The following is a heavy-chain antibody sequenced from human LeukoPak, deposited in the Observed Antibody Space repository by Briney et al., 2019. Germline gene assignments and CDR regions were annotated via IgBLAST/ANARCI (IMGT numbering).Heavy chain of an antibody. D-gene: IGHD4-17*01. CDR3: ARDLYGDYVTDQYYAMDV. Sequence: GGSLRLSCAASGFTVSSNYMSWVRQAPGKGLEWVSVIYSGGSTYYADSVKGRFTISRDNSKNTLYLQMNILRAEDTAVYYCARDLYGDYVTDQYYAMDVWGQGTTVTVSS. J-gene: IGHJ6*02. CDR1: GFTVSSNY. V-gene: IGHV3-53*01. CDR2: IYSGGST.